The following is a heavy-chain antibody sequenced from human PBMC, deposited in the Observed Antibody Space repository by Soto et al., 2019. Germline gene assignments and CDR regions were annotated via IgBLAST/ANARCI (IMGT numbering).Heavy chain of an antibody. Sequence: LETLSLTCAVYGGSFSGYYWSWIRQPPGKGLEWIGEINHSGSTNYNPSLKSRVTISVDTSKNQFSLKLSSVTAADTAVYYCARGYYDILTGYYKRGWFDPWGQGTLVTV. CDR1: GGSFSGYY. V-gene: IGHV4-34*01. D-gene: IGHD3-9*01. CDR2: INHSGST. CDR3: ARGYYDILTGYYKRGWFDP. J-gene: IGHJ5*02.